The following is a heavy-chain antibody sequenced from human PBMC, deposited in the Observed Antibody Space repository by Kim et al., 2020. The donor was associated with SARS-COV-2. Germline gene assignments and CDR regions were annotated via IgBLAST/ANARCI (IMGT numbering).Heavy chain of an antibody. D-gene: IGHD3-10*01. V-gene: IGHV3-21*01. Sequence: IYYAHAVKGRFTISRDNAKNSLYLQMNSLRAEDTAVYYCARSRGGAVIDYWGQGTLVTVSS. CDR3: ARSRGGAVIDY. CDR2: I. J-gene: IGHJ4*02.